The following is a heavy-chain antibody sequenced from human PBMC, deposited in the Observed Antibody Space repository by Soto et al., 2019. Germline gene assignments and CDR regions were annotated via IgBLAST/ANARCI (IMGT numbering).Heavy chain of an antibody. V-gene: IGHV1-3*01. J-gene: IGHJ2*01. D-gene: IGHD2-21*01. Sequence: QVQLVQSGAEVKEPGASVKVSCRASGYTFTNYAIHWVRQAPGQRLEWMGWLNPGNGNTKYPQKCQGRVTITRDTSASTAYMFLRSLRSEDTAVYYCARDQGIPSCGGDCYSDWYFDLWGRGTLVTVSS. CDR1: GYTFTNYA. CDR2: LNPGNGNT. CDR3: ARDQGIPSCGGDCYSDWYFDL.